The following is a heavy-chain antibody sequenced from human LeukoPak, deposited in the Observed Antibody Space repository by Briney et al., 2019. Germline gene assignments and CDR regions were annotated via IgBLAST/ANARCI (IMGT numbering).Heavy chain of an antibody. CDR3: ARDFGETSLPNWFDP. D-gene: IGHD3-16*01. CDR2: TSHSDSP. J-gene: IGHJ5*02. Sequence: SETLSLTCSVSGMSITSRHYWGWIRQPPGKGLEWIGSTSHSDSPYYNPSLESRVTISLDTSRNQFSLKLTSVTATDTAVYYCARDFGETSLPNWFDPWGQGTLVIVSS. V-gene: IGHV4-38-2*02. CDR1: GMSITSRHY.